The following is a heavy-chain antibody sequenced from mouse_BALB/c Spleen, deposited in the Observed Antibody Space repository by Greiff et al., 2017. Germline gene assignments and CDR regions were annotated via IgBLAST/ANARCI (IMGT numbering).Heavy chain of an antibody. V-gene: IGHV1-54*01. J-gene: IGHJ2*01. CDR3: ARSGDGYDY. CDR2: INPGSGGT. CDR1: GYAFTNYL. D-gene: IGHD2-3*01. Sequence: VQLQQSGAELVRPGTSVKVSCKASGYAFTNYLIEWVKQRPGQGLEWIGVINPGSGGTNYNEKFKGKATLTADKSSSTAYMQLSSLTSDDSAVYFCARSGDGYDYWGQGTTLTDSS.